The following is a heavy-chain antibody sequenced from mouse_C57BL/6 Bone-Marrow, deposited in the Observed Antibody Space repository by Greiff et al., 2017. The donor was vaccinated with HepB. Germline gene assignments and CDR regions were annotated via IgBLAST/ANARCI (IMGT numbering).Heavy chain of an antibody. CDR2: IYPGNSDT. Sequence: EVMLVESGTVLARPGASVKMSCKTSGYTFTSYWMHWVKQRPGQGLEWIGAIYPGNSDTSYNQKFKGKAKLTAVTSASTAYMELSSLTNEDSAVYYCTRAYYYGSSSFAYWGQGTLVTVSA. V-gene: IGHV1-5*01. CDR3: TRAYYYGSSSFAY. CDR1: GYTFTSYW. J-gene: IGHJ3*01. D-gene: IGHD1-1*01.